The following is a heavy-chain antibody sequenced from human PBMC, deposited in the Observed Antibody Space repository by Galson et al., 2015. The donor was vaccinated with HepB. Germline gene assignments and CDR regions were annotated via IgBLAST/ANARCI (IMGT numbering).Heavy chain of an antibody. CDR3: AKARGFSSGPMDV. V-gene: IGHV3-23*01. CDR1: GFTFSSYA. D-gene: IGHD6-19*01. CDR2: ISGSGGST. J-gene: IGHJ6*04. Sequence: SLRLSCAASGFTFSSYAMSWVRQAPGKGLKWVSGISGSGGSTYFADSVKGRFTISRDNSENTLYLQMNSLRAEDTAVYYCAKARGFSSGPMDVWGKGTTVTVSS.